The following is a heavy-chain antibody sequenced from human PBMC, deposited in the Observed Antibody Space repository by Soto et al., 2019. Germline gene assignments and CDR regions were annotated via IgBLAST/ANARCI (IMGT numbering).Heavy chain of an antibody. CDR1: GGSFSGYY. V-gene: IGHV4-34*01. Sequence: QVQLQQWGAGLLKPSETLSLTCAVYGGSFSGYYWSWIRQPPGKGLEWIGEINHSGSTNYNPSLKTRVTMLVYTSLLQVSLMLTSVTAGGTAVYYFAIGPLRLLPYSWGQGTLVTVSS. CDR3: AIGPLRLLPYS. J-gene: IGHJ4*02. D-gene: IGHD2-21*02. CDR2: INHSGST.